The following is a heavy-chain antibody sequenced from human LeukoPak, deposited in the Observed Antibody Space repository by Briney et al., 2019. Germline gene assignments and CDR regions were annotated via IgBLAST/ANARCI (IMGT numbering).Heavy chain of an antibody. CDR2: ISRSGNTI. V-gene: IGHV3-48*03. J-gene: IGHJ6*04. CDR1: GFTFSSYE. Sequence: PGGSLRLSCAASGFTFSSYEMNWVRQAPGKGLEWVSYISRSGNTIYYADSVKGRFTVSRDNAKNSLYLQMNSLRAEGTAVYSCARDKRSAGNYYYGMDVWGKGTTVTVSS. D-gene: IGHD6-13*01. CDR3: ARDKRSAGNYYYGMDV.